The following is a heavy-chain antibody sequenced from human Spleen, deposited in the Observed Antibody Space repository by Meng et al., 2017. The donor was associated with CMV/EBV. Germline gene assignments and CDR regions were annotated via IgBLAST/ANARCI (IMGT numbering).Heavy chain of an antibody. V-gene: IGHV3-30-3*01. CDR3: AREYYDSSADYYIRLKFYFDY. Sequence: YTMHWVRQAPGKGLEWVTLISYDGSNKYYADSVKGRFTISRDNSKNTLYLQMNSLRAEDTAVYYCAREYYDSSADYYIRLKFYFDYWGQGTLVTVSS. CDR2: ISYDGSNK. CDR1: YT. J-gene: IGHJ4*02. D-gene: IGHD3-22*01.